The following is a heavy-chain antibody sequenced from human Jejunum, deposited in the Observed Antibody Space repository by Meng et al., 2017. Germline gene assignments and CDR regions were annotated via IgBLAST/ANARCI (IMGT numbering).Heavy chain of an antibody. CDR2: IIFSGGTT. J-gene: IGHJ6*02. CDR3: AKVFQSSRGTCASYRSYGMDV. CDR1: GFTFSPYA. Sequence: GGSLRLSCAASGFTFSPYAMSWVRQAPGKGLEWVSIIFSGGTTNYADSVKGRFTISRDNSKDTVYLQMNSLRAEDTAVYYCAKVFQSSRGTCASYRSYGMDVWGQGTTVTVSS. D-gene: IGHD3-16*02. V-gene: IGHV3-23*01.